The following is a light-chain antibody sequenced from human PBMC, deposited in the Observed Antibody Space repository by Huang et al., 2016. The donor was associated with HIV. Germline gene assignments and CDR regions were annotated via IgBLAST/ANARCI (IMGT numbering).Light chain of an antibody. Sequence: EIVLTQSPVTLSLSPGYRATLSCRASPSIGTYLAWYQQKSGQAPRLLIYDVSNRAAGVPARCSASGSETDFTLTIASLDPDDFAIYHCQQRSKWPLTFGGGTKVEMK. CDR1: PSIGTY. V-gene: IGKV3-11*01. CDR3: QQRSKWPLT. CDR2: DVS. J-gene: IGKJ4*01.